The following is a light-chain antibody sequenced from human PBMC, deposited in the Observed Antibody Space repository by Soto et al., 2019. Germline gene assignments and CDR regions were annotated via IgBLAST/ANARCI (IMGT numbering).Light chain of an antibody. CDR3: QQYSGSPWT. CDR2: AAS. CDR1: QSISSTF. Sequence: EIGLTQSPGTLSLSPGERATLSCRASQSISSTFLGWYQQKPGQAPRLLIYAASSRATGIPDRFSGSGSGTDFTLTISRLEPEVFSVEYCQQYSGSPWTFGQGPKVDIK. J-gene: IGKJ1*01. V-gene: IGKV3-20*01.